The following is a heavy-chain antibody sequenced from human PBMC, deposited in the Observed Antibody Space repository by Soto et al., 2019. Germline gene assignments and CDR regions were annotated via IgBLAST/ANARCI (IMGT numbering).Heavy chain of an antibody. CDR2: ISAYKGNT. Sequence: QVQLVQSGAEVKKPGASVKVSCKASGYTFNSYGISWVRQAPGQGLEWMGWISAYKGNTNYAQKLQGRVTMTTDTSPSTVYMELRSLRSDDTAVYYCASSASIYCSGGSCSYYDMDVWGQGTTVIVSS. D-gene: IGHD2-15*01. J-gene: IGHJ6*02. CDR3: ASSASIYCSGGSCSYYDMDV. V-gene: IGHV1-18*01. CDR1: GYTFNSYG.